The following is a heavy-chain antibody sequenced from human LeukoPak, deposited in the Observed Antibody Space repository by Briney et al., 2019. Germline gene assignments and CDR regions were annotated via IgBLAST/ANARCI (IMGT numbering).Heavy chain of an antibody. V-gene: IGHV4-61*01. CDR3: ARDLVVYEGYRSPPHAFDI. Sequence: PSETLSLTCTVSGGSVSSGSYYWSWIRQPPGKGLEWIGYIYYSGSTNYNPSLKSRVTISVDTSKNQFSLKLSSVTAADTAVYYCARDLVVYEGYRSPPHAFDIWGQGTMVTVSS. CDR2: IYYSGST. CDR1: GGSVSSGSYY. D-gene: IGHD2-8*02. J-gene: IGHJ3*02.